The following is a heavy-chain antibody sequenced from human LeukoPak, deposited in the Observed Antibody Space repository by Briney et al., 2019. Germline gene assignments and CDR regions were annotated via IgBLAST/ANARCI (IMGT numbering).Heavy chain of an antibody. CDR2: ISSSSSYI. Sequence: GGSLRLSCAASGFTFSSYSMNWVRQAPGKGLEWVSSISSSSSYIYYADSVNGRFTISRDNAKNSLYLQMNSLRAEDTAVYYCAREDYDFWSGYCPWGQGTLVTVSS. D-gene: IGHD3-3*01. V-gene: IGHV3-21*01. CDR3: AREDYDFWSGYCP. CDR1: GFTFSSYS. J-gene: IGHJ5*02.